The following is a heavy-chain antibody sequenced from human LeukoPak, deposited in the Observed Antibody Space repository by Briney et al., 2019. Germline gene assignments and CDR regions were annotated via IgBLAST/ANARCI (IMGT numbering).Heavy chain of an antibody. CDR2: IIPIFGTA. CDR1: GGTFGSYA. V-gene: IGHV1-69*05. J-gene: IGHJ4*02. Sequence: GASVKVSCKASGGTFGSYAISWVRQAPGQGLEWMGGIIPIFGTANYAQKFQGRVTITTDESTSTAYMELSSLRSEDTAVYYCARTDLDSNYDGLRDYWGQGTLVTVSS. D-gene: IGHD4-11*01. CDR3: ARTDLDSNYDGLRDY.